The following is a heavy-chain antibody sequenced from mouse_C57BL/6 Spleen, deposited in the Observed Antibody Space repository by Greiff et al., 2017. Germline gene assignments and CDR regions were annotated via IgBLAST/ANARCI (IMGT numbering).Heavy chain of an antibody. D-gene: IGHD3-2*02. CDR1: GYTFTSYW. Sequence: QVQLQQPGAELVMPGASVKLSCKASGYTFTSYWMHWVKQRPGQGLEWIGEIDPSDSYTNYNQKFKGKSTLTVDKSSSTAYMQLSSLTSEDSAVYYCARLNSGVYYFGYWGQGTTLTVSS. CDR2: IDPSDSYT. CDR3: ARLNSGVYYFGY. J-gene: IGHJ2*01. V-gene: IGHV1-69*01.